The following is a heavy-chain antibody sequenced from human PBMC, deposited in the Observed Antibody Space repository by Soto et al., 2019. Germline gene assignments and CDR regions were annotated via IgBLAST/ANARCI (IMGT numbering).Heavy chain of an antibody. CDR1: SGSFSDYS. J-gene: IGHJ5*02. CDR3: ARGDGSSSFLNWFDP. CDR2: ITPSGTT. V-gene: IGHV4-34*01. D-gene: IGHD6-6*01. Sequence: SETLSLTCAVYSGSFSDYSWNWIRQPPGKGLEWIGEITPSGTTNCNPSLKSRVTISVDTSRNQFSLRLSSVTAADTAVYYCARGDGSSSFLNWFDPWGQGTLVTVSS.